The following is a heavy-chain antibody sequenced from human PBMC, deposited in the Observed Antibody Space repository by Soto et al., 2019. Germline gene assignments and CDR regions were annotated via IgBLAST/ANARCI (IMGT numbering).Heavy chain of an antibody. CDR1: GGSISSSSYY. D-gene: IGHD2-8*01. CDR2: LYYSGST. Sequence: PSETLSLTCTVSGGSISSSSYYWGWIRQPPGKGLEWIGSLYYSGSTYYNPSLKSRVTISVDTSKNQFSLKLSSVTAADTAVYYCARCINGVFLNWFDPWGQGTLVTVSS. CDR3: ARCINGVFLNWFDP. V-gene: IGHV4-39*07. J-gene: IGHJ5*02.